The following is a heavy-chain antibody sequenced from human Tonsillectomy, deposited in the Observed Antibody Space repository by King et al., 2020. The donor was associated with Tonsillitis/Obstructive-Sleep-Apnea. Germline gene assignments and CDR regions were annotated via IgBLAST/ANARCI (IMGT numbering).Heavy chain of an antibody. CDR3: ARGSGSDFYYYMDV. Sequence: VQLVESGGGVVQPGRFLRLSCAASGFTFSSYALHWVRQAPGKGHEWVAVMSYDGSNKYYTYSVKGRFTISRDNSKNTLYLQMNSLRPEDTAVYYCARGSGSDFYYYMDVWGKGTTVTVSS. J-gene: IGHJ6*03. CDR1: GFTFSSYA. V-gene: IGHV3-30*10. CDR2: MSYDGSNK. D-gene: IGHD3-10*01.